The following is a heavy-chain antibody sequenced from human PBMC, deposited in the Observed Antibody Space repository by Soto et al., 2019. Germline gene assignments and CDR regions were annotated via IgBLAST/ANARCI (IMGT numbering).Heavy chain of an antibody. J-gene: IGHJ6*02. V-gene: IGHV5-51*01. CDR2: IYPGDSET. Sequence: EVQLVQSGAEVKKPGESLKISCKGSGYSFTSYHIVWVRQMPGKGLVWMGIIYPGDSETSYSPYLQGQVTMSADKSTRTAYLKWSSLKASDTAMYYCARRSYCDGDCTRRPYDYYGMDVWGQGPTVTVSS. CDR1: GYSFTSYH. CDR3: ARRSYCDGDCTRRPYDYYGMDV. D-gene: IGHD2-21*02.